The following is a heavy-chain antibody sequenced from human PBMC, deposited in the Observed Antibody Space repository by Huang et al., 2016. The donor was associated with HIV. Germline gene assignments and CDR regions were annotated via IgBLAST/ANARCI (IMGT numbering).Heavy chain of an antibody. Sequence: QVQLVQSGSELKKPGASVQVSCKTSGYTFVNYAMNWVRQAPGQGLEWMGWINTNTGNPTYAQGFTGRFVFSLDTSVNTAYLQINTLKPEDTAVYFCARAGYNYNYGDWFDPWGQGTLVIVSS. CDR2: INTNTGNP. J-gene: IGHJ5*02. CDR1: GYTFVNYA. V-gene: IGHV7-4-1*02. D-gene: IGHD1-1*01. CDR3: ARAGYNYNYGDWFDP.